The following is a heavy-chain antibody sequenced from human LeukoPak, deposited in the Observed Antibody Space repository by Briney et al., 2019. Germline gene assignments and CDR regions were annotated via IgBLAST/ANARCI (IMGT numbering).Heavy chain of an antibody. CDR2: MNPNSGST. J-gene: IGHJ4*02. D-gene: IGHD1-26*01. CDR1: GYTFTSYD. CDR3: ARDKELGLGEATFDY. V-gene: IGHV1-8*01. Sequence: ASVKVSCKASGYTFTSYDINWVRQATGQGLEWMGWMNPNSGSTGYAQKFQGRVTMTRNTSISTAYMELSSLRSENTAVYYCARDKELGLGEATFDYWGQGTLVTVSS.